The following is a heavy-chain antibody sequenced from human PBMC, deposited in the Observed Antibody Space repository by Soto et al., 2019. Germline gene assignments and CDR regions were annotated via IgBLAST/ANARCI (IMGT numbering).Heavy chain of an antibody. J-gene: IGHJ5*02. V-gene: IGHV3-64D*06. CDR2: ISSNGGST. D-gene: IGHD6-13*01. CDR3: VKVLRIAAAGANNWFDP. Sequence: WGFLRLSCSASGLTFSSYAMHWVRQAPGKGLEYVSAISSNGGSTYYADSVKGRFTISRDNSKNTLYLQMSSLRAEDTAVYYCVKVLRIAAAGANNWFDPWGQGTLVTVSS. CDR1: GLTFSSYA.